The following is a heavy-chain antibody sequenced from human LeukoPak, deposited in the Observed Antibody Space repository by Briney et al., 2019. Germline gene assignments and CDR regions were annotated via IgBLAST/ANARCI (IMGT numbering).Heavy chain of an antibody. CDR3: ARGIVLDAFDI. D-gene: IGHD2-8*02. J-gene: IGHJ3*02. CDR1: GGSFSGYY. Sequence: SETLSLTCAVYGGSFSGYYWSWIRQPPGKGLEWIGEINHSGSTNYNPSLKSRVTISVDTSKNQFSLKLSSVTAADTAVYYCARGIVLDAFDIWGQGTMVTVSS. V-gene: IGHV4-34*01. CDR2: INHSGST.